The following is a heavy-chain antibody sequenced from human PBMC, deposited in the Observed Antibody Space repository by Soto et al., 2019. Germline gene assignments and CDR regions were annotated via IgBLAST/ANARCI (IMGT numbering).Heavy chain of an antibody. D-gene: IGHD6-19*01. Sequence: VQLVQSGAEVKKPGESLKISCQGSGYSFVSYWIGWVRQMPGKGLEWMGIIYPGNSETKYSPPFQGQVAFSVDKSNTTASSQWSSLKASDTASSYSARHRSQWLAVGEHECFDISGPGTRVTVSS. CDR2: IYPGNSET. CDR3: ARHRSQWLAVGEHECFDI. CDR1: GYSFVSYW. V-gene: IGHV5-51*01. J-gene: IGHJ3*02.